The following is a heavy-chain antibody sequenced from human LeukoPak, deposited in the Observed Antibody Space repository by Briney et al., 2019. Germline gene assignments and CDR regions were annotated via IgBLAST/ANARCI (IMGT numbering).Heavy chain of an antibody. Sequence: GGSLRLSCAASGFTFSSYAMSWVRQAPGKGLEWVSAISGSGGSTYYADSVKGRFTISRDNSKNTLYLQMNSLRAEDTAVYYCAKEFGAGYDSSGYYLGVFDPWAREPWSPSPQ. CDR1: GFTFSSYA. J-gene: IGHJ5*02. CDR3: AKEFGAGYDSSGYYLGVFDP. CDR2: ISGSGGST. V-gene: IGHV3-23*01. D-gene: IGHD3-22*01.